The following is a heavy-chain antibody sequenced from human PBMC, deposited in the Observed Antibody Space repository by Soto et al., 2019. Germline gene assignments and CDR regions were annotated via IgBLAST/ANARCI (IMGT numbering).Heavy chain of an antibody. V-gene: IGHV4-4*02. CDR3: AGPPELTRIYYYYGMDV. J-gene: IGHJ6*02. CDR2: IYHSGST. D-gene: IGHD1-7*01. CDR1: GGSISRSHW. Sequence: SETLSLTCAVSGGSISRSHWWSWVRQPPGKGLEWIGEIYHSGSTNYNPSLKSRVTISVDKSKNQFSLKLSSVTAADTAVYYCAGPPELTRIYYYYGMDVWGQGTTVTVSS.